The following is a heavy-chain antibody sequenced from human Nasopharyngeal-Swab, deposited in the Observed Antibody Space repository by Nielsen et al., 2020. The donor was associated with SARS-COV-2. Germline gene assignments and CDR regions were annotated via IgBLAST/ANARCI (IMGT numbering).Heavy chain of an antibody. CDR2: IYYSGST. D-gene: IGHD5-18*01. CDR1: GGSLSSYY. CDR3: ARGQLWLDY. Sequence: ETLSLTCTVSGGSLSSYYWSWIRQPPGKGLEWIGYIYYSGSTNYNPSLKSRVTISVDTSKNQFSLKLSSVTAADTAVYYCARGQLWLDYWGQGTLVTVSS. V-gene: IGHV4-59*01. J-gene: IGHJ4*02.